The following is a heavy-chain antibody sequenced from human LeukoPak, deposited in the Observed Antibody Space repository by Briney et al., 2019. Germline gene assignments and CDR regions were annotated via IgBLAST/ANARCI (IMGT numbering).Heavy chain of an antibody. V-gene: IGHV4-34*01. CDR1: GGSFSGYY. Sequence: SETLSLTCAVYGGSFSGYYWSWIRQPPGKGLEWIGEINHSGSTNYNPSLKSRVTISVDTSKNQFSLKLSSVTAADTAVYYCARYCSSTRHYNWFDPWGQGTLVTVSS. CDR3: ARYCSSTRHYNWFDP. J-gene: IGHJ5*02. D-gene: IGHD2-2*01. CDR2: INHSGST.